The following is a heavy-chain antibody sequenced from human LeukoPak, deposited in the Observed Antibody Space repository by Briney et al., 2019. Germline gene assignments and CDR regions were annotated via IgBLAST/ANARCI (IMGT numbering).Heavy chain of an antibody. V-gene: IGHV6-1*01. CDR3: AREMATKGVDY. Sequence: SQTLSLTCAISGDSVSRDSIAWNWIRQSPSRGLEWLGRTYYKSAWYNDYAVHMKSRITISPDTSKNQFSLQLNSVTPEDTAVYYCAREMATKGVDYWGQGTLVTVSS. D-gene: IGHD5-24*01. CDR2: TYYKSAWYN. CDR1: GDSVSRDSIA. J-gene: IGHJ4*02.